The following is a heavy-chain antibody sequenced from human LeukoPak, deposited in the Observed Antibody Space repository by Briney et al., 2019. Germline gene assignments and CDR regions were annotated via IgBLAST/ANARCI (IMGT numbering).Heavy chain of an antibody. CDR2: INHSGST. J-gene: IGHJ4*02. V-gene: IGHV4-34*01. CDR1: GGSFSGYY. D-gene: IGHD6-13*01. CDR3: ARAIAAAGTDIYYFDY. Sequence: PSETLSLTCAVYGGSFSGYYWSWIRQPPGKGLEWIGEINHSGSTNYNPSLKSRVTISVDTSKNQFSLKLSSVTAADTAVYYCARAIAAAGTDIYYFDYWGQGTLVTVSS.